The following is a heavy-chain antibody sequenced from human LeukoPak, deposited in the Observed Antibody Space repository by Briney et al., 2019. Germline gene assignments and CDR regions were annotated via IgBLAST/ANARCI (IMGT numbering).Heavy chain of an antibody. D-gene: IGHD4-17*01. V-gene: IGHV3-48*03. CDR2: ISSSGSAI. J-gene: IGHJ4*02. CDR3: ARDGDYGLLDY. CDR1: GFTFSSYE. Sequence: GGSLRLSCAASGFTFSSYEMNWVRQAPGKGLEWVSYISSSGSAIYYADSVKGRFIISRDNAKNSLYLQMNSLRAEDTAVYYCARDGDYGLLDYWGQGTLVTVSS.